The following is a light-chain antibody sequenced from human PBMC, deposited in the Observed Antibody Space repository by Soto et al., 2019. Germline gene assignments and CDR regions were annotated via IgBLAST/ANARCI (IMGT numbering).Light chain of an antibody. Sequence: QSVLTQPASVSGSPGQSSTISCTGTSSDVGGYDYVSWYQQHPAKVPKLIIYEVSKRPSGVSHRFSGSKSGNTASLTISGLQTEDEADYYCSSYTTSSALVFGGGTKVTVL. V-gene: IGLV2-14*01. CDR3: SSYTTSSALV. J-gene: IGLJ2*01. CDR2: EVS. CDR1: SSDVGGYDY.